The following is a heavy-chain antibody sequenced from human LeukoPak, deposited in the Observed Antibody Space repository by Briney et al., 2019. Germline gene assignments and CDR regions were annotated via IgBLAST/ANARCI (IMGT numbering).Heavy chain of an antibody. CDR3: ASLPQYSSSYKIDY. D-gene: IGHD6-13*01. J-gene: IGHJ4*02. Sequence: SETLSLTCAVSGGSISSSNWWSWVRQPPGKGLEWIGEIYHSGSTNYNPSLKSRVTISVDKSKNQFSLKLCSVTAADTAVYYCASLPQYSSSYKIDYWGQGTLVTVSS. V-gene: IGHV4-4*02. CDR2: IYHSGST. CDR1: GGSISSSNW.